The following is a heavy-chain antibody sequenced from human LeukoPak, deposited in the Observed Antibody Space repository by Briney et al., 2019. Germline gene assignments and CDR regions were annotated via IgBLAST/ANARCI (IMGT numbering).Heavy chain of an antibody. CDR3: ARALRDAFDI. J-gene: IGHJ3*02. V-gene: IGHV3-11*01. Sequence: GGSLRLSCAASAFTFGDYYMGWVRQAPGKGLEWVSYISSSGTTMLYPDSVKGRFTISRDNAQNSLYLQLNSLRAGDTAVYYCARALRDAFDIWGQGTMVTVSS. CDR1: AFTFGDYY. CDR2: ISSSGTTM.